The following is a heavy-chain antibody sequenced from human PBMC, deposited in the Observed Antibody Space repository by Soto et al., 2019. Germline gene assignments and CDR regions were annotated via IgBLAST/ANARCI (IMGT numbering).Heavy chain of an antibody. CDR3: ARLGFDYDFLSGYYNVHHYYGIDV. Sequence: GESLKISCKGSGYSFTNYWIGWVRQMPGKDLEWIGIIYPEDSETRYSPSFQGQVTISADKSINAVYLQWSSLKASDTATYYCARLGFDYDFLSGYYNVHHYYGIDVWGQGTTVTVSS. CDR1: GYSFTNYW. D-gene: IGHD3-3*01. V-gene: IGHV5-51*01. J-gene: IGHJ6*02. CDR2: IYPEDSET.